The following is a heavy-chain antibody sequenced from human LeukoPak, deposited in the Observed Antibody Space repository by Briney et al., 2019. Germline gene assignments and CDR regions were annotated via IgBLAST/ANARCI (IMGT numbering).Heavy chain of an antibody. J-gene: IGHJ4*02. CDR2: IKQDGSEK. D-gene: IGHD3-3*01. CDR3: ARDPTIFGVVIVPDY. V-gene: IGHV3-7*01. Sequence: PGGSLRLSCAAPGFTFSSYWMSWVRQAPGKGLEWVANIKQDGSEKYYVDSVKGRFTISRDNAKNSLYLQMNSLRAEDTAVYYCARDPTIFGVVIVPDYWGQGTLVTVSS. CDR1: GFTFSSYW.